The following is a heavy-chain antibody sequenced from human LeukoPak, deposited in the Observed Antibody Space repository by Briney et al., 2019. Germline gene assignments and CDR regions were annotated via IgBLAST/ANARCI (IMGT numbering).Heavy chain of an antibody. CDR1: GGSISSSSYY. CDR2: IYYSGST. Sequence: PSETLSLTCTVSGGSISSSSYYWGWIRQPPGKGLEWIGSIYYSGSTYYNPSLKSRVTISVDTSKNQFSLKLSSVTAADTAVYYCARDRPYSSRRPAEYFQHWGQGTLVTVSS. V-gene: IGHV4-39*07. J-gene: IGHJ1*01. CDR3: ARDRPYSSRRPAEYFQH. D-gene: IGHD6-13*01.